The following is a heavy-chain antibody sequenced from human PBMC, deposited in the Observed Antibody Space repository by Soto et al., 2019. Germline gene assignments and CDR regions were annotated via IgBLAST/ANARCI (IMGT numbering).Heavy chain of an antibody. D-gene: IGHD2-15*01. CDR3: VRTSLVVAAATREDY. J-gene: IGHJ4*02. V-gene: IGHV3-30-3*01. Sequence: GGSLRLSCAASGFTFSSYAMHWVRQAPGKKLVWVAVIKYDGSNTYYADSVKGRFTISRDNAKNTLYLQMNSLRAEDTAVYYCVRTSLVVAAATREDYWGQGTLVTASS. CDR1: GFTFSSYA. CDR2: IKYDGSNT.